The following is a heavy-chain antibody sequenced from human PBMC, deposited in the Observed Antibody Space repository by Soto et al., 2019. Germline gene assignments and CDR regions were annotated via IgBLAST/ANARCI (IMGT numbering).Heavy chain of an antibody. J-gene: IGHJ4*02. CDR2: VRGNGDPP. Sequence: VGSLRLSCSASGFTFSSYAMHWVRQAPGKGLEYVSGVRGNGDPPFYADSVKGRFTISRDNSKNTLYLQMSGLSADDTAVYYCVKSRGGNNFDFFDWGQGALVTVSS. D-gene: IGHD5-12*01. CDR3: VKSRGGNNFDFFD. V-gene: IGHV3-64D*06. CDR1: GFTFSSYA.